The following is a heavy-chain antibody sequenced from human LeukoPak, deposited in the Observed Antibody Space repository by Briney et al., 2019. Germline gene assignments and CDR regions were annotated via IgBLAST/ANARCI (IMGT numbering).Heavy chain of an antibody. J-gene: IGHJ6*03. V-gene: IGHV4-59*01. CDR2: IYYSGYT. D-gene: IGHD3-10*01. CDR3: ARTTTVRGTYYMDV. CDR1: GGSISSYY. Sequence: SEALSLTCTVSGGSISSYYWSWIRQPPGRGLEWIGYIYYSGYTNYNPSLKSRVTISVDTSKNQFSLKLSSVTAADTAVYYCARTTTVRGTYYMDVWGKGTTVTISS.